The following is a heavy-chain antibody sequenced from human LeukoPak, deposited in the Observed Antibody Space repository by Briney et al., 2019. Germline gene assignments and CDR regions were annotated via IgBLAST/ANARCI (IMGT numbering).Heavy chain of an antibody. J-gene: IGHJ4*02. D-gene: IGHD1-26*01. CDR3: ARRELLELLDY. CDR1: GFTFSSYA. CDR2: ISHDEIYK. Sequence: GGSLRLSCAASGFTFSSYAMHWVRQAPGKGLEWVAVISHDEIYKYYADSAKGRFTISRDNSMNTLYLQMNSLRAEDTAVYYCARRELLELLDYWGQGTLVTVSS. V-gene: IGHV3-30*01.